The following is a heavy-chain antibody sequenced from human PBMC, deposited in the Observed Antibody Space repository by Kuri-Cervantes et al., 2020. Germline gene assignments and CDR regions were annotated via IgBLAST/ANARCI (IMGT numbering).Heavy chain of an antibody. J-gene: IGHJ6*02. CDR3: ARERIEWELLAGMDV. D-gene: IGHD1-26*01. V-gene: IGHV3-30*03. CDR2: ISYDGSNK. CDR1: GFTFSSYG. Sequence: GGSLRLSCAASGFTFSSYGMHWVRQAPGKGLEWVAIISYDGSNKNYADSVKGRFTISRDNSKNTLYLQMNSLRAEDTAVYYCARERIEWELLAGMDVWGQGTTVTVSS.